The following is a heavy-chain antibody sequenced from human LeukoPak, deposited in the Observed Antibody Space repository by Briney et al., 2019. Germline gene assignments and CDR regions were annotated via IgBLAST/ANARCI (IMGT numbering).Heavy chain of an antibody. V-gene: IGHV4-34*01. CDR1: GGSVSGYY. CDR2: INHSGST. J-gene: IGHJ4*02. Sequence: SETLSLTCAVYGGSVSGYYWSWIRQPPGKGLEWIGEINHSGSTNYNPSLKSRVTISVDTSKNQFSLKLSSVTAADTAVYYCARSGGGTRKSLLLWFGELLFFDYWGQGTLVTVSS. CDR3: ARSGGGTRKSLLLWFGELLFFDY. D-gene: IGHD3-10*01.